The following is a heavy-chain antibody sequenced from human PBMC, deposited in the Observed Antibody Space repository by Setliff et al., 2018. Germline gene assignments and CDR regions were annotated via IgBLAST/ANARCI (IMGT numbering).Heavy chain of an antibody. V-gene: IGHV1-18*01. CDR3: ARLPHAYYYGSGSYFGFDP. Sequence: GASVKVSCKASGYTFNNYGINWVRQAPGQGLEWMGWISAYAQKFQGRVTMTTDTSTSTAYMELRSLRSDDTAVYYCARLPHAYYYGSGSYFGFDPWGQGTLVTVSS. CDR1: GYTFNNYG. D-gene: IGHD3-10*01. J-gene: IGHJ5*02. CDR2: ISA.